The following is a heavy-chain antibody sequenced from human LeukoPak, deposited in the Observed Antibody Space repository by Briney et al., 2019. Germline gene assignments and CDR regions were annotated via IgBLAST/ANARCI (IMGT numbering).Heavy chain of an antibody. CDR2: IYYSGNI. J-gene: IGHJ3*02. D-gene: IGHD2-2*01. Sequence: SETLCLTCTVSGGSISSKSYYWGWIRQPPGKGLEWIGNIYYSGNIYYNPSLKSRVTISVDTSKKQFSLKLSSVTAADTAVYYCARRDIVVVPAALDAFDIWGQGTMVTVSS. CDR3: ARRDIVVVPAALDAFDI. CDR1: GGSISSKSYY. V-gene: IGHV4-39*01.